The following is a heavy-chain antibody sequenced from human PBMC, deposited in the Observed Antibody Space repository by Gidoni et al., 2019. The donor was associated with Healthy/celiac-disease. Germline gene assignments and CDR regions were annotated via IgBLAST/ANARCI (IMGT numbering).Heavy chain of an antibody. CDR2: IIPIFGTA. J-gene: IGHJ5*02. D-gene: IGHD5-18*01. V-gene: IGHV1-69*01. CDR1: GCTFSSYA. Sequence: QVQLVQSGAEVKKPGSSVKVSCNASGCTFSSYAISWVRQAPGQGLEWMGGIIPIFGTANYAQKFQGRVTITADESTSTAYMELSSLRSEDTAVYYCARVGVGGYSPANWFDPWGQGTLVTVSS. CDR3: ARVGVGGYSPANWFDP.